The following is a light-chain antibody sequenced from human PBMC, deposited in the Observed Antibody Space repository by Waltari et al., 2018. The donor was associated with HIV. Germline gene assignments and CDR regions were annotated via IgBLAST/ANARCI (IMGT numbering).Light chain of an antibody. Sequence: ELVLTQSPGTLSFSPGERATLPCRPSQSVNSSHLAWYQQRPGQAPRLLIYGASSRATGIPNRFSGSGSGTEFTLTISRLEPEDFAVYYCHQYAALPRTFGQGTKLEIK. CDR3: HQYAALPRT. V-gene: IGKV3-20*01. J-gene: IGKJ2*01. CDR1: QSVNSSH. CDR2: GAS.